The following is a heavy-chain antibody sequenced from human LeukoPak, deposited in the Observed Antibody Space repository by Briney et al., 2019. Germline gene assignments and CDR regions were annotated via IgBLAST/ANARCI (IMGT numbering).Heavy chain of an antibody. V-gene: IGHV4-34*01. D-gene: IGHD6-19*01. CDR2: INHSGST. CDR3: ARRKPGYSSGWYLDY. CDR1: GGSFSGYY. Sequence: SETLSLTCAVYGGSFSGYYWSWIRQPPGKGLEWIGEINHSGSTNYNPSLKSRVTISVDTSKNQFSLKLSSVTAADTAVYYCARRKPGYSSGWYLDYWGQGTLVTVSS. J-gene: IGHJ4*02.